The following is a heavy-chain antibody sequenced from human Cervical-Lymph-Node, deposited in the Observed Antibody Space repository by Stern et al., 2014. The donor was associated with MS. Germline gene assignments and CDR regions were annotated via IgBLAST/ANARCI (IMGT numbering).Heavy chain of an antibody. V-gene: IGHV4-30-4*01. D-gene: IGHD4-17*01. J-gene: IGHJ4*02. Sequence: VQLQESGPGLVKPSETLSLTCTVSGDSINSGDFHWSWVRQSPGKGLEWIGYIYYSGRNYNNPSLKSRVTMSIDTSTNQFSLNLTSVTAADTALYFCARMKTGLRENRGFDFWGQGTQVTVSS. CDR1: GDSINSGDFH. CDR3: ARMKTGLRENRGFDF. CDR2: IYYSGRN.